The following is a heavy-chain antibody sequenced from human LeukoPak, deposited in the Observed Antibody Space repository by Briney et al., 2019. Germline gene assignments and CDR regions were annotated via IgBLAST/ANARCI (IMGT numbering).Heavy chain of an antibody. Sequence: ASVNVSCKASGYTFTSYYVHWVRQAPGQGLEWMGIINPSSGGTTYAQKFQGRVTMTRDMSTSTVYMELSSLRSEDTAVYYCARDLDGSSWYLDSWGQGTLVAVSS. CDR3: ARDLDGSSWYLDS. CDR2: INPSSGGT. J-gene: IGHJ4*02. CDR1: GYTFTSYY. D-gene: IGHD6-13*01. V-gene: IGHV1-46*01.